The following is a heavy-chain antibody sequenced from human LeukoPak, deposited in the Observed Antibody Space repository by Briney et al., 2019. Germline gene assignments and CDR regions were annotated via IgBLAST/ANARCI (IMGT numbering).Heavy chain of an antibody. CDR3: ASGVRGVKYGMDV. Sequence: GASVKVSCKASGGTFSSYAISWVRQAPGQGLEWMGGIIPIFGTANYAQKFQGRVTITADESTSTAYMELSSLRSEDAAMYYCASGVRGVKYGMDVWGQGTTVTVSS. D-gene: IGHD3-10*01. CDR1: GGTFSSYA. V-gene: IGHV1-69*13. CDR2: IIPIFGTA. J-gene: IGHJ6*02.